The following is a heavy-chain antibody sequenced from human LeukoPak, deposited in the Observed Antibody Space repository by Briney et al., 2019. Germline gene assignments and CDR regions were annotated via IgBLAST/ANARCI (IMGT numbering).Heavy chain of an antibody. V-gene: IGHV3-64*01. J-gene: IGHJ3*02. CDR2: ISSNGGST. Sequence: GGSLRLSCAASGFSFSNYVMLWVRQAPGKGLEYVSAISSNGGSTYYANSVKGRFTISRDNSKNTLYLQMGSLRPEDMAVYYCARVYAGSWYAAFDIWGQGTMVTVSS. D-gene: IGHD6-13*01. CDR1: GFSFSNYV. CDR3: ARVYAGSWYAAFDI.